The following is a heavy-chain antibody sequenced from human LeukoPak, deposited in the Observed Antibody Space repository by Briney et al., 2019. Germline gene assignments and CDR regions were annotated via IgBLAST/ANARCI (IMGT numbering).Heavy chain of an antibody. Sequence: GGSLRLSCAASGLTFSNYDMNWVRQAPGKGLEWVSYISNSCTTVYHADSVKGRFTISRDNAKNSVSLQLDSLRAEDTAIYYCAKGDGYSSPWYFDLWGQGTLVTVSS. CDR1: GLTFSNYD. J-gene: IGHJ4*02. CDR2: ISNSCTTV. D-gene: IGHD5-18*01. V-gene: IGHV3-48*03. CDR3: AKGDGYSSPWYFDL.